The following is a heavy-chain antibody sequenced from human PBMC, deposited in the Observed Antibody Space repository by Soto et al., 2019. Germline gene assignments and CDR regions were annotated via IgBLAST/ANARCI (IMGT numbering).Heavy chain of an antibody. CDR3: TTNYYDSSGYDNWFDP. CDR1: GFTFSSYG. J-gene: IGHJ5*02. V-gene: IGHV3-49*03. CDR2: IRSKAYGGTT. D-gene: IGHD3-22*01. Sequence: GGSLRLSCAASGFTFSSYGMHWFRQAPGKGLEWVGFIRSKAYGGTTQYAASVKGRFTISRDDSKSIAYLQTNSLKTEDTAVYYCTTNYYDSSGYDNWFDPWGQGTLVTVSS.